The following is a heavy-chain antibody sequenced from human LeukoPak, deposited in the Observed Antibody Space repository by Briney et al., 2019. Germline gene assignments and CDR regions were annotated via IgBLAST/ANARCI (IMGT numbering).Heavy chain of an antibody. J-gene: IGHJ4*02. CDR1: GFTFSSYW. V-gene: IGHV3-74*01. CDR2: INSGGSDS. Sequence: GGSLRLSCAASGFTFSSYWIHWVRQAPGKGLVWVSRINSGGSDSIYADSVKGRFTISRDNAQNSLYLQMNSLRAEDTALYYCAKGGEPAYDYVWGSYPSPPTYWGQGTLVTVSS. CDR3: AKGGEPAYDYVWGSYPSPPTY. D-gene: IGHD3-16*01.